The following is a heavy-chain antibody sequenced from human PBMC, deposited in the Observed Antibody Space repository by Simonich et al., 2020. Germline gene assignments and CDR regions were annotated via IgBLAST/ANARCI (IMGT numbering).Heavy chain of an antibody. D-gene: IGHD3-3*01. CDR1: GYTFTGYS. CDR2: INPKSGGT. J-gene: IGHJ6*03. V-gene: IGHV1-2*02. CDR3: ARGGVQYYYYYMDV. Sequence: QVQLVQSGAEVKKPGASVKVSCKASGYTFTGYSMHWVRQAPGQGLEWMGRINPKSGGTNYAQKFQGRVTRTRDTSISTAYMELSRLRSDDTAVYYCARGGVQYYYYYMDVWGKGTTVTVSS.